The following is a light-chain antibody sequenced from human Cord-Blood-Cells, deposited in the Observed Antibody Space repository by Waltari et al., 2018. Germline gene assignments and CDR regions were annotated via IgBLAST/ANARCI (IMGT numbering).Light chain of an antibody. V-gene: IGLV2-11*01. CDR3: CTYAGSYTFHVV. J-gene: IGLJ2*01. Sequence: QSALTQPRSVSGSPGQSATISCTGTSSDVGGYNYVSWYQQHPGKAPKLMIYVVSKRPSGVPDRFSGSKSGNTASLPISGLQAEDEPDYYCCTYAGSYTFHVVFGGETKLTVL. CDR1: SSDVGGYNY. CDR2: VVS.